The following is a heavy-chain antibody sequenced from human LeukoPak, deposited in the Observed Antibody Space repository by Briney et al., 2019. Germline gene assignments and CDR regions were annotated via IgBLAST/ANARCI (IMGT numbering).Heavy chain of an antibody. D-gene: IGHD2-2*01. Sequence: GSLRLSCAASGFTFRAYTMNWVRQPPGKGLEWIGEINHSGSTNYNPSLKSRVTISVDTSKNQFSLKLSSVTAADTAVYYCARLVADYWGQGTLVTVSS. CDR2: INHSGST. CDR3: ARLVADY. J-gene: IGHJ4*02. CDR1: GFTFRAYT. V-gene: IGHV4-34*01.